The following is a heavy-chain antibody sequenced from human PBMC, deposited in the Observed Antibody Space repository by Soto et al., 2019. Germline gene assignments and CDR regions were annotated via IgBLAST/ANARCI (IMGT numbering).Heavy chain of an antibody. CDR2: IYHSGST. CDR3: ARDSSSSPHYYYYYGMDV. CDR1: GSSISSGYY. D-gene: IGHD6-6*01. J-gene: IGHJ6*02. Sequence: SETLSLTCAVSGSSISSGYYWGWIRQPPGKGLEWIGTIYHSGSTYYNPSLKSRVTISVDTSKNQFSLKLSSVTAADTAVYYCARDSSSSPHYYYYYGMDVWRQVTTVTVSS. V-gene: IGHV4-38-2*02.